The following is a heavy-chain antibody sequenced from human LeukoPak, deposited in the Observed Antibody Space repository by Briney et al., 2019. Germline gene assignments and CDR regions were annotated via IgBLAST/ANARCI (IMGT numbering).Heavy chain of an antibody. D-gene: IGHD1-1*01. J-gene: IGHJ3*02. Sequence: SVKVSCKASGFTFTSSAMQWVRQARGQRLEWIGWIVVGSGNTNYAQKFQERVTITRDMSTSSAYMELSSLRSEDTAVYYCARREHNWNDSGAFDIWGQGTMVTVSS. V-gene: IGHV1-58*02. CDR3: ARREHNWNDSGAFDI. CDR2: IVVGSGNT. CDR1: GFTFTSSA.